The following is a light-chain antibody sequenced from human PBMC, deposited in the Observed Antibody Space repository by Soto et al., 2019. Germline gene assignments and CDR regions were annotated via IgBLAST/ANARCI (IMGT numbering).Light chain of an antibody. CDR3: QQYDAWPLT. CDR2: GAS. Sequence: MTQSPGTLSLSPGERATLSCWASQNVLSNYLAWYQQKPGQAPRLLIYGASTRAPDVPARFSGSWSGTEFTLTINSLQSEDFAVYYCQQYDAWPLTFGGGTMVDIK. CDR1: QNVLSNY. V-gene: IGKV3-15*01. J-gene: IGKJ4*01.